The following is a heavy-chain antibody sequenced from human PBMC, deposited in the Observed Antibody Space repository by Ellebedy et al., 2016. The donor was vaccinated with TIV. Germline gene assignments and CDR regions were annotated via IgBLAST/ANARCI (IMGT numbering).Heavy chain of an antibody. CDR1: GYTFTGYY. V-gene: IGHV1-2*04. Sequence: AASVKVSCKASGYTFTGYYLHWVRQAPGQGLEWMGWINCNSGGTKYAQEFQGWVTMTRGTSISTVYMELSRLRSDDTAVYYCARDRATVATPYFDYWGQGTLVTVPS. J-gene: IGHJ4*02. CDR3: ARDRATVATPYFDY. D-gene: IGHD4-17*01. CDR2: INCNSGGT.